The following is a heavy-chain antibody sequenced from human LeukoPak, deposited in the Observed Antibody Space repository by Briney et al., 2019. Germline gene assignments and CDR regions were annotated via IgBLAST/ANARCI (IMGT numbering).Heavy chain of an antibody. Sequence: PSETLSLTCTVSGGSISSLHWSWIRQTPGKGLEWIGYIYDSGSTNYNPSLKGRVTISVDTSKSQFSLKLSSVTAADTAVYYCARGGYYFLYWGQGTLVTVSS. CDR3: ARGGYYFLY. J-gene: IGHJ4*02. CDR1: GGSISSLH. D-gene: IGHD3-16*01. CDR2: IYDSGST. V-gene: IGHV4-59*11.